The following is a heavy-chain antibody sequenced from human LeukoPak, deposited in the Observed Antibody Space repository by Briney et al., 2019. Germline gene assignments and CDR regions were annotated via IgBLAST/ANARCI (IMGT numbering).Heavy chain of an antibody. CDR1: GFTFDDYG. CDR3: AREHLSWYVDYYYYMDV. Sequence: GGSLRLSCAASGFTFDDYGMSWVRQAPGKGLEWVSGINWNGGSTGYADSVKGRFTISRDNAKNSLYLQMNSLRAEDTALYYCAREHLSWYVDYYYYMDVWGKGTTVTVSS. D-gene: IGHD6-13*01. V-gene: IGHV3-20*04. J-gene: IGHJ6*03. CDR2: INWNGGST.